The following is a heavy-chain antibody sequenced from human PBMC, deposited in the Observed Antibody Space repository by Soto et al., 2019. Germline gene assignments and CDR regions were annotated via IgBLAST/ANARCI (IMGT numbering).Heavy chain of an antibody. V-gene: IGHV1-8*01. Sequence: QVQLVQSGAEVKKPGASVKVSCKASGYTFTSYDINWVRQATGQGLEWMGWMYPNSGNTGYAQTFQGRVIMTRNTSISTAYMELSSLRSEDTAVYYCARGSDLEYSYGYWWFDAWGQGPLVTVSS. CDR3: ARGSDLEYSYGYWWFDA. CDR1: GYTFTSYD. J-gene: IGHJ5*02. CDR2: MYPNSGNT. D-gene: IGHD5-18*01.